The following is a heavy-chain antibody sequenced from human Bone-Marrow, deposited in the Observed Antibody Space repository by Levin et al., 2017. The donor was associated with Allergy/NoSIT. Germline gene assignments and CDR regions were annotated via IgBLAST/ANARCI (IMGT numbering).Heavy chain of an antibody. CDR3: TTDGQPMTTVTYFDY. CDR1: GFTFSNAW. CDR2: IKSKTDGGTT. J-gene: IGHJ4*02. D-gene: IGHD4-17*01. V-gene: IGHV3-15*07. Sequence: SCAASGFTFSNAWMNWVRQAPGKGLEWVGRIKSKTDGGTTDYAAPVKGRFTISRDDSKNTLYLQMNSLKTEDTAVYYCTTDGQPMTTVTYFDYWGQGTLVTVSS.